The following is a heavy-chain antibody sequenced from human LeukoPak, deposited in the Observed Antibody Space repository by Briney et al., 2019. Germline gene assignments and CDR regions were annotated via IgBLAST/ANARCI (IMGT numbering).Heavy chain of an antibody. CDR2: ISGDGGST. J-gene: IGHJ4*02. D-gene: IGHD2-21*02. CDR3: AKDEAYCGGDCYSYYFDY. V-gene: IGHV3-43*02. Sequence: GGSLRLSCAASGFTVSSNYMSWVRQAPGKGLEWVSLISGDGGSTYYADSVKGRFTISRDNSKNSLYLQMNSLRTEDTALYYCAKDEAYCGGDCYSYYFDYWGQGTLVTVSS. CDR1: GFTVSSNY.